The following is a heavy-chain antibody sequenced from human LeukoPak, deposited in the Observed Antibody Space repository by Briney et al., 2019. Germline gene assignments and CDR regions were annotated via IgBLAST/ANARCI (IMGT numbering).Heavy chain of an antibody. CDR1: GGSVSSYY. J-gene: IGHJ4*02. V-gene: IGHV4-59*08. CDR2: ICYSGST. Sequence: SETLSLTCTVSGGSVSSYYWNWIRQPPGKGLEWIGYICYSGSTNYNPSLKSRVTISVDTSKNQFSLRLNSVTAADTAMYYCAKSGGYGLIDYWGQGTRVTVSS. D-gene: IGHD1-26*01. CDR3: AKSGGYGLIDY.